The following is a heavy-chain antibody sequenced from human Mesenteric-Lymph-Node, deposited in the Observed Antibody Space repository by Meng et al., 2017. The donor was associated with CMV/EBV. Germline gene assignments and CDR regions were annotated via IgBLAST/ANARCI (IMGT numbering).Heavy chain of an antibody. CDR2: INPYSGAT. Sequence: SGSTFIDYYLHWLRLAPGHVLEWVGWINPYSGATNYAQKFQGRVTMTRDTSVNTAYMELSRARSDDTAVYYCARGTFVDFWSGLVDYWGQGTLVTVSS. J-gene: IGHJ4*02. D-gene: IGHD3-3*01. CDR3: ARGTFVDFWSGLVDY. V-gene: IGHV1-2*02. CDR1: GSTFIDYY.